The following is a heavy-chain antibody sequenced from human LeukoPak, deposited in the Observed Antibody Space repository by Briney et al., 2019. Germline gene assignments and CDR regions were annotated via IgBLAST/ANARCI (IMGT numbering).Heavy chain of an antibody. V-gene: IGHV1-46*01. CDR2: INPSGGST. CDR3: ARATDCSGGSCYGGGDY. CDR1: GYTFSSYY. D-gene: IGHD2-15*01. J-gene: IGHJ4*02. Sequence: ASVKVSCKASGYTFSSYYMHWVRQAPGQGLEWMGIINPSGGSTSYAQKFQGRVTMTRDMSTSTVYMELSSLRSEDTAVYYCARATDCSGGSCYGGGDYWGQGTLVTVSS.